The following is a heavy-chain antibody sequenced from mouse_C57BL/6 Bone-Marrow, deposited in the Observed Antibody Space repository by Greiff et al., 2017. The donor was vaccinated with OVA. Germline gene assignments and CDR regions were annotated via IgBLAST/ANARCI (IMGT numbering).Heavy chain of an antibody. D-gene: IGHD2-2*01. CDR1: GFTFSDYG. Sequence: EVKLMESGGGLVKPGGSLKLSCAASGFTFSDYGMHWVRQAPEKGLEWVAYISSGSSTIYYADTVKGRFTISRDNAKNTLFLQMTSLRSEDTAMYYCARGRLRRYYFDYWGQGTTLTVSS. J-gene: IGHJ2*01. V-gene: IGHV5-17*01. CDR2: ISSGSSTI. CDR3: ARGRLRRYYFDY.